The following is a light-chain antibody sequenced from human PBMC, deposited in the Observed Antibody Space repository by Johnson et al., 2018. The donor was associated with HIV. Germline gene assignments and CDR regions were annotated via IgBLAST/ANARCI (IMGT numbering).Light chain of an antibody. CDR2: ENN. V-gene: IGLV1-51*02. Sequence: QSVLTQPPSVSAAPGQKVTISCSGSSSNIGNNYVSWYQQLPGAAPKLLIYENNQRPSGIPDRFSGSKSGTSATLGITGLQTGDGADYYCAAWDDSLNGFYVFGTGTKVTVL. CDR1: SSNIGNNY. CDR3: AAWDDSLNGFYV. J-gene: IGLJ1*01.